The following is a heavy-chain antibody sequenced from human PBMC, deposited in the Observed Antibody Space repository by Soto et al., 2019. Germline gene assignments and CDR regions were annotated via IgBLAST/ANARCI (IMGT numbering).Heavy chain of an antibody. CDR3: ATSGYSSGWYNY. CDR1: GFTFSDYY. CDR2: ISSSSSYT. Sequence: QVQLVESGGGLVQPGGSLRLSCAASGFTFSDYYMSWIRQAPGKGLEWVSYISSSSSYTNYADSVKGRFTISRDNAKNSLYLQMNSLRAEDTAVYYCATSGYSSGWYNYWGQGTLVTVSS. D-gene: IGHD6-19*01. V-gene: IGHV3-11*06. J-gene: IGHJ4*02.